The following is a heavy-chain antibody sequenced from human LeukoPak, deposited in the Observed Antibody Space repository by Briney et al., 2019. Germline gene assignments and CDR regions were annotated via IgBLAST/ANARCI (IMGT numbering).Heavy chain of an antibody. CDR1: GGSISSYY. V-gene: IGHV4-59*01. CDR3: ARGDYYYSSGYYAIWFDP. J-gene: IGHJ5*02. D-gene: IGHD3-22*01. CDR2: IYYSGST. Sequence: SETLSLTCTVSGGSISSYYWSWIRQPPGKGLEWIGYIYYSGSTNYNPSLKSRVTISVDTSKNQFSLKLSSVTAADTAVYYCARGDYYYSSGYYAIWFDPWGQGTLVTVSS.